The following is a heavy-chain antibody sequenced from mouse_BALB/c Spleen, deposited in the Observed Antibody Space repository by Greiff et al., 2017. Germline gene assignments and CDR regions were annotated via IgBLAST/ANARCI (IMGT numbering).Heavy chain of an antibody. V-gene: IGHV7-3*02. D-gene: IGHD2-4*01. CDR1: GFTFTDYY. CDR3: ARDSTMITEGFAY. Sequence: EVKLVESGGGLVQPGGSLRLSCATSGFTFTDYYMSWVRQPPGKALEWLGFIRNKANGYTTEYSASVKGRFTISRDNSQSILYLQMNTLRAEDSATYYCARDSTMITEGFAYWGQGTLVTVSA. J-gene: IGHJ3*01. CDR2: IRNKANGYTT.